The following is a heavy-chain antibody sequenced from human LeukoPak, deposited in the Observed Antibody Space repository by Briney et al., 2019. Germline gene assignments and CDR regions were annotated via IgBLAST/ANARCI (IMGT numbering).Heavy chain of an antibody. V-gene: IGHV1-18*01. CDR3: ATGYGYSGYDWGFYGMDV. J-gene: IGHJ6*02. Sequence: ASVTVSFTASGYTFTSYGISWVRQAPGQGLEWMGWISAYNGNTNYAQKLQGRVTMTTDTSTSTAYMELRSLRSDDTAVYYCATGYGYSGYDWGFYGMDVWGQGTTVTVSS. D-gene: IGHD5-12*01. CDR2: ISAYNGNT. CDR1: GYTFTSYG.